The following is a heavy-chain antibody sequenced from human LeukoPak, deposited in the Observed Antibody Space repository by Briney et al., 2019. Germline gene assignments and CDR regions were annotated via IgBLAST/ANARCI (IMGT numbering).Heavy chain of an antibody. CDR2: ISAYNGNT. J-gene: IGHJ4*02. Sequence: ASVKVSCKASGYSFTSHGISCVRQAPGQGLEWMGWISAYNGNTKYAQKLQGRVTMTTDTSTSTAYVELGSLRSDDTAVYYCARVPDDVVAALSFDFWGQGTLVTVSS. CDR1: GYSFTSHG. V-gene: IGHV1-18*01. D-gene: IGHD5-12*01. CDR3: ARVPDDVVAALSFDF.